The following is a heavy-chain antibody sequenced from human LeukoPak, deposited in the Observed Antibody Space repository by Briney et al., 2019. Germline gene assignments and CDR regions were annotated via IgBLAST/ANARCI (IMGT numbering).Heavy chain of an antibody. Sequence: PGGSLRLSCAASGFTFSDYYMSWIRQAPGKGLEWVSYISSSGSTKYYADSGKGRFTVSRDNAKNSLDLQMNSLRADDTAVYYCARDSTSVGAFDPWGQGALVTVSS. CDR2: ISSSGSTK. CDR1: GFTFSDYY. V-gene: IGHV3-11*01. J-gene: IGHJ5*02. CDR3: ARDSTSVGAFDP.